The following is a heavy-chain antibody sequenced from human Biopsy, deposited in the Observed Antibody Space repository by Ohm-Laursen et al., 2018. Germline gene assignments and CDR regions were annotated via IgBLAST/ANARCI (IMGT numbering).Heavy chain of an antibody. Sequence: ATVKISCKASGYTFTGYYLHWVRQAPGQGLEWMGWINPKSGGTHYLEKFRGRVTMTRDTSISTAYMEVSSLRSDDTAVYYCAIDGNDFLTDYLKIDQWGQGTLVAVSS. CDR1: GYTFTGYY. CDR2: INPKSGGT. D-gene: IGHD3-9*01. J-gene: IGHJ4*02. CDR3: AIDGNDFLTDYLKIDQ. V-gene: IGHV1-2*02.